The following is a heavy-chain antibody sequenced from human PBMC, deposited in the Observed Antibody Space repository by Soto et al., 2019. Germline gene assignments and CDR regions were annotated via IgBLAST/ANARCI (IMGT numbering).Heavy chain of an antibody. CDR3: ARQWRSTMVRGADAFDI. Sequence: EVQLVQSGAEVKKPGESLRISCKGSGYSFTSYWISWVRQMPGKGLEWMGRIDPSDSYTNYSPSFQGHVTISADKSISTAYLQWSSLKASDTAMYYCARQWRSTMVRGADAFDIWGQGTMVTVSS. J-gene: IGHJ3*02. CDR2: IDPSDSYT. V-gene: IGHV5-10-1*03. D-gene: IGHD3-10*01. CDR1: GYSFTSYW.